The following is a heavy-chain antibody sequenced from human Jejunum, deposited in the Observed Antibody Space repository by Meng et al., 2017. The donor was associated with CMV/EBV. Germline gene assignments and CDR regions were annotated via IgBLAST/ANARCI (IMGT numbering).Heavy chain of an antibody. D-gene: IGHD1-1*01. Sequence: AGFSFEDYAMHWGRQAPGKGLEWVSGISWNGGTIGYADFVKGRFTISRDNAKNSLYLQMNSLRAEDTALYYCAKEHLEYYYGMDVWGQGTTVTVSS. CDR3: AKEHLEYYYGMDV. J-gene: IGHJ6*02. V-gene: IGHV3-9*01. CDR1: GFSFEDYA. CDR2: ISWNGGTI.